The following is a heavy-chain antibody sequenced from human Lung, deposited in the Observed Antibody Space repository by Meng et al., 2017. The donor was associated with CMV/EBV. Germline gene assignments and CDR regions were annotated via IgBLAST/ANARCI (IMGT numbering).Heavy chain of an antibody. D-gene: IGHD2-2*01. CDR2: ISGSGGST. V-gene: IGHV3-23*01. Sequence: GGSLRLXCAASGFTFSSYAMSWVRQAPGKGLEWVSAISGSGGSTYYADSVKGRFTISRDNSKNTLYLQMNSLRAKDTAVYYCAKEDKPAKYIVRVPAAGDYWGQGTLVTVSS. J-gene: IGHJ4*02. CDR1: GFTFSSYA. CDR3: AKEDKPAKYIVRVPAAGDY.